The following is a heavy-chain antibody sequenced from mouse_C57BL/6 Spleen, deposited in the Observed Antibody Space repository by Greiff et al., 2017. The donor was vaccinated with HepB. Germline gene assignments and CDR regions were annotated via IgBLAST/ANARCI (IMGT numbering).Heavy chain of an antibody. CDR3: ARSGEGYND. V-gene: IGHV1-64*01. CDR2: IHPNSGST. CDR1: GYTFTSYW. J-gene: IGHJ2*01. D-gene: IGHD2-2*01. Sequence: QVQLQQPGAELVKPGASVKLSCKASGYTFTSYWMHWVKQRPGQGLEWIGMIHPNSGSTNYNEKFKSKATLTVDKSSSTAYIQLSSLTSEDSAVYYCARSGEGYNDWGQGTTLTVSS.